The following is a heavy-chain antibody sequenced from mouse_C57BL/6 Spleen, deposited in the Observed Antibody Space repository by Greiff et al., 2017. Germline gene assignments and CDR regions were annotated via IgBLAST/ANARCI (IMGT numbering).Heavy chain of an antibody. Sequence: VMLVESGAELVKPGASVKMSCKASGYTFTTYPIEWMKQNHGKSLEWIGNFHPYNDDTKYNEKFKGKATLTVEKSSSTVYLELSRLTSDVSAVYYCAMGGYDGFDYWGQGTTLTVSS. CDR1: GYTFTTYP. V-gene: IGHV1-47*01. J-gene: IGHJ2*01. D-gene: IGHD2-2*01. CDR2: FHPYNDDT. CDR3: AMGGYDGFDY.